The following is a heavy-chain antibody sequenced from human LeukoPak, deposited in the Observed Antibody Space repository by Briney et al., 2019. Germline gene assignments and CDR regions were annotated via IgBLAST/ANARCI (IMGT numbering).Heavy chain of an antibody. D-gene: IGHD6-6*01. CDR1: GYAFTGYY. CDR2: INPNSGGT. J-gene: IGHJ3*01. Sequence: ASVKVSCKASGYAFTGYYMHWVRQAPGQGLEWMGWINPNSGGTNYAQKFQGRVTMTRDTSISTAYMELTRLRSDDTAVYYCARWATRYAFDLWGQGTMVTVSS. V-gene: IGHV1-2*02. CDR3: ARWATRYAFDL.